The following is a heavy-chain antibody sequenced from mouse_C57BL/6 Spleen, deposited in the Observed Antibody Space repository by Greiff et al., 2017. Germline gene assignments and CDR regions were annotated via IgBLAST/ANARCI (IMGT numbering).Heavy chain of an antibody. CDR2: IYPGSGNT. J-gene: IGHJ2*01. D-gene: IGHD4-1*02. CDR3: ARWPNWYGFDC. Sequence: VQLVESGPELVKPGASVKISCKASGYSFTSYYIHWVKQRPGQGLEWIGWIYPGSGNTKYNEKFKGKATLTADTSSSTAYMQLSSLTSEDSAVYYCARWPNWYGFDCWGQGTTLTVSS. V-gene: IGHV1-66*01. CDR1: GYSFTSYY.